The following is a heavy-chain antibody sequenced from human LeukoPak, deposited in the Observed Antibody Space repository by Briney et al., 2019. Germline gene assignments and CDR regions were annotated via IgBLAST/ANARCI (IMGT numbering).Heavy chain of an antibody. D-gene: IGHD3-22*01. V-gene: IGHV3-48*03. Sequence: GGSLRLSCAASGFTFSSYEMNWVRQAPGKGLEWVSYISSRGSTIYYADSVKGRFTISRDNAKNSLYLQMNSLRAEDTAVYYCARDNSDYDSSFFDYWGQGTLVTVSS. CDR2: ISSRGSTI. J-gene: IGHJ4*02. CDR1: GFTFSSYE. CDR3: ARDNSDYDSSFFDY.